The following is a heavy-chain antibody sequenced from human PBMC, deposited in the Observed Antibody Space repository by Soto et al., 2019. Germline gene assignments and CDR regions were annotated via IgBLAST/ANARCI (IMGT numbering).Heavy chain of an antibody. CDR1: GDSVSSNSAA. Sequence: QSQTLSLTCAISGDSVSSNSAAWNWIRQSPSRGLEWLGRTYYRSKWYNDYAVSVKSRITINPDTSKNQFSLQLNSVTPEDTAVYYCARENRYYYDSSGYYSDSYYYGMDVWGQGTTVTVSS. CDR3: ARENRYYYDSSGYYSDSYYYGMDV. D-gene: IGHD3-22*01. J-gene: IGHJ6*02. CDR2: TYYRSKWYN. V-gene: IGHV6-1*01.